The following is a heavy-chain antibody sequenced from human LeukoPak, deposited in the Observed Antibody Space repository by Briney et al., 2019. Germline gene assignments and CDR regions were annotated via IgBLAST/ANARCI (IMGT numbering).Heavy chain of an antibody. CDR1: GFTFSSYW. Sequence: GGSLRLSCAASGFTFSSYWMSWVRQAPGKGLEWVANIKQDGSEKYYVDSVKGRFTISRDNAKNSLYLQMNSLRAEDTAVYYCARDAKEMATIFYYYYYGMDVWGQGTTVAVSS. CDR2: IKQDGSEK. V-gene: IGHV3-7*01. J-gene: IGHJ6*02. CDR3: ARDAKEMATIFYYYYYGMDV. D-gene: IGHD5-24*01.